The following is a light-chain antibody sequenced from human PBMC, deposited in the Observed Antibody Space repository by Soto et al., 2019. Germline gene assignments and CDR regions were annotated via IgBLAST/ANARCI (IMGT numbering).Light chain of an antibody. CDR2: DVN. J-gene: IGLJ1*01. Sequence: QSALTQPPSASGSPGQSVTISCTGTSGDVGGYNYVSWYQQHPGKAPKLMIYDVNKRPSGVPDRFSGSKSGNTASLTVSGLQAEDEADYYSSSHAGSNNPFVFGTGTKVTVL. CDR3: SSHAGSNNPFV. V-gene: IGLV2-8*01. CDR1: SGDVGGYNY.